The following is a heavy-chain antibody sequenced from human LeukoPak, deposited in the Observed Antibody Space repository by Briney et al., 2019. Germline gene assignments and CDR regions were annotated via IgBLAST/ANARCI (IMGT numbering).Heavy chain of an antibody. Sequence: SETLSLTCTVSGYSISSGYYWGWIRQPPGKGLEWIGSIYHSGSTYYNPSLKSRVTISVDTSKNQFSLKLSSVTAADTAVYYCAREWDVAGPDYWGQGTLVTVSS. D-gene: IGHD6-19*01. V-gene: IGHV4-38-2*02. J-gene: IGHJ4*02. CDR3: AREWDVAGPDY. CDR2: IYHSGST. CDR1: GYSISSGYY.